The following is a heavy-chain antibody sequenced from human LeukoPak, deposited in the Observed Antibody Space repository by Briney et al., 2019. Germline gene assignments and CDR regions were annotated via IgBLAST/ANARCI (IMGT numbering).Heavy chain of an antibody. CDR3: ARGGASVRYYLDN. Sequence: GGSLRLSCAASGFIFNDYYMSWIRQAPGKGLEWVSYMSDSGSTIHYADSVEGRFTISRDNAKNSLHLQMDSLRVDDTAIYYCARGGASVRYYLDNWGQGTLVTVSS. CDR2: MSDSGSTI. CDR1: GFIFNDYY. D-gene: IGHD3-10*01. J-gene: IGHJ4*02. V-gene: IGHV3-11*01.